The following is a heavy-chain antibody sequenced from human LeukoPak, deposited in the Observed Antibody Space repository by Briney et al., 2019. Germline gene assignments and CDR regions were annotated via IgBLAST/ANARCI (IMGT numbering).Heavy chain of an antibody. CDR1: GFTFNNYA. CDR3: AKEGVVVTEYYFDY. D-gene: IGHD2-21*02. J-gene: IGHJ4*02. Sequence: GGSLRLSCAASGFTFNNYAMRWVRQAPGKGLEWVSAISGSGSNTYYAESVKGRFTISRDNSKNTLCLQMNSLRAEDTAVYYCAKEGVVVTEYYFDYWGQGTLVTVSS. V-gene: IGHV3-23*01. CDR2: ISGSGSNT.